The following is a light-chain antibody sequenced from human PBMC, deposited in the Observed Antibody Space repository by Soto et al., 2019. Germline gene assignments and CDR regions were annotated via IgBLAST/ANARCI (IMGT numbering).Light chain of an antibody. J-gene: IGKJ2*01. CDR1: RNLLYSSNNKNY. CDR3: QQYYTTPRT. V-gene: IGKV4-1*01. CDR2: WAS. Sequence: DIVMTQSPDSLAVSLGERATINCKSSRNLLYSSNNKNYFAWHQQKPGQPPKLLIYWASTRESGVPDRFSGSGSGTDFTLTISSLQAEDVAVYYCQQYYTTPRTFGQGTKLEI.